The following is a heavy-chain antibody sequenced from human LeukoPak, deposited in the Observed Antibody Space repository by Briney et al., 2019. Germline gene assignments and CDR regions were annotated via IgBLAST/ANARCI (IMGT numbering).Heavy chain of an antibody. CDR1: GFTFDDYA. D-gene: IGHD6-6*01. CDR2: ISWNSGSI. Sequence: GGSLRLSCAASGFTFDDYAMHWVRQAPGKGLEWVSGISWNSGSIAYADSVRGRSTISRDNVKNSLFLELNSLRPEDTALYYCAKDSSSGGHYFDYWGQGTLLTVSS. V-gene: IGHV3-9*01. CDR3: AKDSSSGGHYFDY. J-gene: IGHJ4*02.